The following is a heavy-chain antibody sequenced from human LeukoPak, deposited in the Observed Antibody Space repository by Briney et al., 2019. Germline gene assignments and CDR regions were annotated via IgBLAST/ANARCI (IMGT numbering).Heavy chain of an antibody. V-gene: IGHV3-74*01. CDR2: INTDGSST. Sequence: GGSLRLSCAASAFTFSSYWMHWVRQAPGKGLVWVSRINTDGSSTSYADSVKGRFTISRDNAKNTLYLQMNSLRAEDTAVYYCAKNYYGSGSYYNAGAFNIWGQGTMVTVSS. D-gene: IGHD3-10*01. J-gene: IGHJ3*02. CDR3: AKNYYGSGSYYNAGAFNI. CDR1: AFTFSSYW.